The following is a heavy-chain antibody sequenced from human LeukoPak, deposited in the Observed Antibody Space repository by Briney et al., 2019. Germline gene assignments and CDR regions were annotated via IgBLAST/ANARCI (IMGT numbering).Heavy chain of an antibody. J-gene: IGHJ4*02. D-gene: IGHD3-22*01. CDR1: GFTFSSYS. V-gene: IGHV3-21*05. CDR3: ARDNYDSSGYYFD. CDR2: INIISSEI. Sequence: GGSLRLSCAASGFTFSSYSMNWVHQAPGKGLEWVSYINIISSEIYYGDSVKGRFTISTDNAKKSLYLQMNSLRAEDTAVYYCARDNYDSSGYYFDWGQGTLVTVSS.